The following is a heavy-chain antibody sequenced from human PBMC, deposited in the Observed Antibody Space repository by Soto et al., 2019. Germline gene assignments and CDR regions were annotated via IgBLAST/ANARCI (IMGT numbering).Heavy chain of an antibody. Sequence: QVQVVQSGAEMRKPGSSVKVSCKASGGTFSNFAVAWVRQAPGQGLEWVGGIIPVFGTTNYARRLKGRVTMTAFDPTDTVDMELSNLRPDDTAVYYCARLAGTYSYALEDYWGQGTLVTVSS. J-gene: IGHJ4*02. V-gene: IGHV1-69*01. CDR1: GGTFSNFA. CDR3: ARLAGTYSYALEDY. CDR2: IIPVFGTT. D-gene: IGHD5-12*01.